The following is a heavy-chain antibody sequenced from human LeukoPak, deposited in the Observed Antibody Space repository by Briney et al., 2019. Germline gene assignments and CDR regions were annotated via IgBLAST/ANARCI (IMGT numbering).Heavy chain of an antibody. CDR1: GFTFSNYG. Sequence: PGRSLRLSCAASGFTFSNYGMHWVRQAPGKGLEWVANIWYDGNNKDYADSVRGRFTISRDNSKNTLYLQMNSLRAEDTPVYYCAKGGDCSSSSCYGNFDYRGQGTLVTVSS. V-gene: IGHV3-33*06. D-gene: IGHD2-2*01. CDR3: AKGGDCSSSSCYGNFDY. CDR2: IWYDGNNK. J-gene: IGHJ4*02.